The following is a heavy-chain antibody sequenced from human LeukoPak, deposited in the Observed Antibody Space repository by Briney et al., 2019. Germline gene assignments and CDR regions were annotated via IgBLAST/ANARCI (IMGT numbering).Heavy chain of an antibody. Sequence: GGSLRLSCAASGFTFSSYWMHWVRQAPGKGLVWVSRINTDGSSTSYADSVKGRFIISRDNAKNTLYLQMNSLRAEDTAVYYCARENDSVSFDYWGQGTLVTVSS. D-gene: IGHD3-3*01. V-gene: IGHV3-74*01. CDR3: ARENDSVSFDY. J-gene: IGHJ4*02. CDR1: GFTFSSYW. CDR2: INTDGSST.